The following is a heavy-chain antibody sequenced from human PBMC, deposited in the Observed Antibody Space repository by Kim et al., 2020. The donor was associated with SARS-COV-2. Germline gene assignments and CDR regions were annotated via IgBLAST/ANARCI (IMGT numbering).Heavy chain of an antibody. V-gene: IGHV4-34*01. Sequence: SETLSLTCAVYGGSFSGHSWSWVRQPPGQGLEWIGEITHSGGTKYNPSLKSRLTISLDMSKNQFSLKLTSVTAADTGLYYCARGRVVVVPAPVLGLGPFYEYFILDVWGHGTTVTVPS. J-gene: IGHJ6*02. D-gene: IGHD2-2*01. CDR3: ARGRVVVVPAPVLGLGPFYEYFILDV. CDR1: GGSFSGHS. CDR2: ITHSGGT.